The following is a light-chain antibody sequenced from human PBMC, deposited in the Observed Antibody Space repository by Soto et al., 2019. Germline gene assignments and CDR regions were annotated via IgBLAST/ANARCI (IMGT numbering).Light chain of an antibody. J-gene: IGKJ1*01. CDR1: QCVSSRY. CDR3: QQYDSSPPGT. V-gene: IGKV3-20*01. CDR2: GAS. Sequence: EIVLTQSPGTLSLSPGERATLSCRASQCVSSRYLACYQKKPGHAPRLLIYGASSRATGIPDRFSGSGSGRDVTLTIRRLEPEDFAVYYCQQYDSSPPGTFGQGTKVDIK.